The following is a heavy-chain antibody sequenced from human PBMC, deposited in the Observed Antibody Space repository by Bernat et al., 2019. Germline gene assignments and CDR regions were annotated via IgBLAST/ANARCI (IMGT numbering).Heavy chain of an antibody. D-gene: IGHD6-19*01. V-gene: IGHV3-33*01. J-gene: IGHJ4*02. CDR2: IWYDGSNK. Sequence: QVQLVESGGGVVQPGRSLRLSCAASGFTFSSYGIHWVRQAPGKGLEWVAVIWYDGSNKYYADSVKGRFTISRDNSKNTLYLQMNSLGAEDTDVYYCAREVSSGWNFDYWGQGTLVTVSS. CDR1: GFTFSSYG. CDR3: AREVSSGWNFDY.